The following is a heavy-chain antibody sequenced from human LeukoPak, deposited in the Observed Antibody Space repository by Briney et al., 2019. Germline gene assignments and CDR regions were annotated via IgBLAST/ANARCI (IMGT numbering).Heavy chain of an antibody. CDR1: GGSFSGYY. CDR2: IYYSGST. CDR3: ARDGEGWLGP. Sequence: SETLSLTCAVYGGSFSGYYWSWIRQPPGKGLEWIGYIYYSGSTNYNPSLKSRVTISVDTSKNQFSLKLSSVTAADTAVYYCARDGEGWLGPWGQGTLVTVSS. V-gene: IGHV4-59*01. D-gene: IGHD5-12*01. J-gene: IGHJ5*02.